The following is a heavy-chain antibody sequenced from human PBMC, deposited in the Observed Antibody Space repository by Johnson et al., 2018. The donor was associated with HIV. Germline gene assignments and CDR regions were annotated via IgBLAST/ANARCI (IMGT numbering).Heavy chain of an antibody. CDR1: GFTFSSYA. Sequence: QVQLVESGGGAVQPGRSLRLSCAASGFTFSSYAMHWVRQAPGKGLEWVSVIYSGGSTYYADSVKGRFTISRDHSENTLYLQMNSLRPEDTAVYFCARDGKYSSIGPDAFDVWGQGTMVAVSS. CDR3: ARDGKYSSIGPDAFDV. J-gene: IGHJ3*01. V-gene: IGHV3-NL1*01. D-gene: IGHD6-13*01. CDR2: IYSGGST.